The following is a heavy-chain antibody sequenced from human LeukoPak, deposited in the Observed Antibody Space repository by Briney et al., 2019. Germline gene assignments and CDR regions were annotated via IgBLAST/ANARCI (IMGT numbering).Heavy chain of an antibody. D-gene: IGHD4-17*01. J-gene: IGHJ4*02. V-gene: IGHV1-8*02. Sequence: GASVKVSCKASGYTFTSYDINWVRQATGQGLEWMGWMNPNSGNTGYAQKFQGRVTMTRDMSTSTVYMELSRLRSDDTAVYYCAGPVDYGDYYFDYWGQGTLVTVSS. CDR2: MNPNSGNT. CDR3: AGPVDYGDYYFDY. CDR1: GYTFTSYD.